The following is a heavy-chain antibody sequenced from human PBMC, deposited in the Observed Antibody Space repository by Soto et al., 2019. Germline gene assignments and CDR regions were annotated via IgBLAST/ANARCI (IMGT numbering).Heavy chain of an antibody. Sequence: PSETLSLTCTVSGGSISTYYWSWIRQPAGKGMEWIGRIHTTDGTKYNPSLKSRVTMSIDTSNNQFSLKLSSLTAADTAVYYCARALSPAAGLYFDFWGQGTLVTVSS. CDR3: ARALSPAAGLYFDF. V-gene: IGHV4-4*07. J-gene: IGHJ4*02. CDR1: GGSISTYY. D-gene: IGHD6-13*01. CDR2: IHTTDGT.